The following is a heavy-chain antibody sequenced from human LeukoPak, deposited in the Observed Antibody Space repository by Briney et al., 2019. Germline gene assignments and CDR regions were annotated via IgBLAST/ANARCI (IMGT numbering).Heavy chain of an antibody. Sequence: HPGGSLRLSCAASGFTFSSYWMTWVRQPPGKGLEWISYISSSGSTIYYADSVKGRFTISRDNAKNSLYLQMNSLRADDTAVYYCARSRGVTTHFDYWGQGTLVTVSS. D-gene: IGHD4-17*01. J-gene: IGHJ4*02. CDR2: ISSSGSTI. V-gene: IGHV3-48*04. CDR3: ARSRGVTTHFDY. CDR1: GFTFSSYW.